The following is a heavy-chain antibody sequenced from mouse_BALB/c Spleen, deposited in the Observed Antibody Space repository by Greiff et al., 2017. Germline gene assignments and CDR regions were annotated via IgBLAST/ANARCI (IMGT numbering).Heavy chain of an antibody. CDR1: GYTFTDYA. CDR2: ISTYYGDA. J-gene: IGHJ3*01. D-gene: IGHD2-4*01. CDR3: ARGDYDYEAWFAY. V-gene: IGHV1S137*01. Sequence: VQLQESGAELVRPGVSVKISCKGSGYTFTDYAMHWVKQSHAKSLEWIGVISTYYGDASYNQKFKGKATMTVDKSSSTAYMELARLTSEDSAIYYCARGDYDYEAWFAYWGQGTLVTVSA.